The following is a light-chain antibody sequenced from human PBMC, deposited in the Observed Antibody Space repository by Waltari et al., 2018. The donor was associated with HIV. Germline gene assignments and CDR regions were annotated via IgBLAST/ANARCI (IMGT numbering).Light chain of an antibody. CDR3: QQRSNWPPFT. Sequence: EIVLTQSPATLSLSPGERATLSCRASQSVSSYLAWYQQKPGQAPRLLIYDASNRATSSPARFSGSGSGTDFTLTISSLEPEDFAVYYCQQRSNWPPFTFGPGTKVDIK. J-gene: IGKJ3*01. CDR2: DAS. CDR1: QSVSSY. V-gene: IGKV3-11*01.